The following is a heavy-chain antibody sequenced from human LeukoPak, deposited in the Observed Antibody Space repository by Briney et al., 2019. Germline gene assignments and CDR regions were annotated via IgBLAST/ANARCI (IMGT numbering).Heavy chain of an antibody. CDR3: AREAGTSPYYDILTGYESKGKYHWFDP. CDR1: GFTFSDYY. V-gene: IGHV3-11*01. J-gene: IGHJ5*02. Sequence: PGGSLRLSCAASGFTFSDYYMSWIRQAPGKGLEWVSYISSSGSTIYYADSVKGRFTISRDNAKNSLYLQMNSLRAEDTAVYYCAREAGTSPYYDILTGYESKGKYHWFDPWGQGTLVTVSS. D-gene: IGHD3-9*01. CDR2: ISSSGSTI.